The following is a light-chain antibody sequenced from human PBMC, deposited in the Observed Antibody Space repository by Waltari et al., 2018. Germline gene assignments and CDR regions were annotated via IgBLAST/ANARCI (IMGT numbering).Light chain of an antibody. V-gene: IGLV2-14*01. Sequence: QSALTQPASVSGSPGQSITISCTGTSRDVGGYNYVSWYQQHPGQAPNLLIFDVSYRPSGVSDRFSGSKSGNTASLTISGLQAEDESDYYCCSFTSRSAWVFGGGTKLTVL. J-gene: IGLJ3*02. CDR1: SRDVGGYNY. CDR2: DVS. CDR3: CSFTSRSAWV.